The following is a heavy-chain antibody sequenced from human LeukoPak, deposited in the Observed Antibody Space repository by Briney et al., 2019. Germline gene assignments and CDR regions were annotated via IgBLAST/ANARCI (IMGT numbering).Heavy chain of an antibody. V-gene: IGHV3-23*01. CDR2: ISGSGGIT. CDR3: AKVPYENYYYYMDV. Sequence: GGSLRLSCAASGFTFSSYAMSWVRQAPGKGLEWVSAISGSGGITHYADSVKGRFTISRDNSKNTLYMQMNSLRAEDTAVYYCAKVPYENYYYYMDVWGKGTTVTVSS. D-gene: IGHD3-22*01. CDR1: GFTFSSYA. J-gene: IGHJ6*03.